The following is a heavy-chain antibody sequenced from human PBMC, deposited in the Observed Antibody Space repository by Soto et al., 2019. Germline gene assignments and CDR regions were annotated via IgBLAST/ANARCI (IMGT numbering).Heavy chain of an antibody. Sequence: GGSLRLSCAASGFTFSSYSMNWVRQAPGKGLEWVSSISSSSSYIYYADSVKGRFTISRDNAKNSLYLQMNSLRAEDTAVYYCARDSGYDFGGGYWGQGTLVTVSS. CDR1: GFTFSSYS. CDR2: ISSSSSYI. CDR3: ARDSGYDFGGGY. D-gene: IGHD5-12*01. J-gene: IGHJ4*02. V-gene: IGHV3-21*01.